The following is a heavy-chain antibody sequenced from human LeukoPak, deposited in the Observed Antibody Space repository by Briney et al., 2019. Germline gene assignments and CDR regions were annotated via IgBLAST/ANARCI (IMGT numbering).Heavy chain of an antibody. V-gene: IGHV4-28*03. CDR3: AREYSSSSGRRAFDI. D-gene: IGHD6-6*01. CDR2: IYYSGST. J-gene: IGHJ3*02. Sequence: SETLSLTCAVSGTSISSGNWWGWIRQPPGKGLEWIGYIYYSGSTNYNPSLKSRLTISIDTSENQFSLKLSSVTAADTAVYYCAREYSSSSGRRAFDIWGQGTMVTVSS. CDR1: GTSISSGNW.